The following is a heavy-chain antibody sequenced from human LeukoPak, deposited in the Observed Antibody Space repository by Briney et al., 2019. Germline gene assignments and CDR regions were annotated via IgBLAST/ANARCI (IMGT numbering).Heavy chain of an antibody. D-gene: IGHD6-6*01. Sequence: GGSLRLSCAASGFTVSSSYMSWVRQAPGKGLEWVSVIYSGGSTYYADSVKGRFTISRDNSKNTLYLQMNSLRAEDTAVYYCARGGAARAFDYWGQGTLVTVSS. CDR2: IYSGGST. J-gene: IGHJ4*02. CDR3: ARGGAARAFDY. CDR1: GFTVSSSY. V-gene: IGHV3-53*01.